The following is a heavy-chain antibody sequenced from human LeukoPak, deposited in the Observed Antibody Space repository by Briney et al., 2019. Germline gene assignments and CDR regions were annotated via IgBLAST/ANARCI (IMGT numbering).Heavy chain of an antibody. V-gene: IGHV4-39*01. CDR2: IYYSGST. D-gene: IGHD5-18*01. Sequence: KPSETLSLXCTVSGGSISSSSYYWGWIRQPPGKGLEWIGSIYYSGSTYYNPSLKSRVTISVDTSKNQFSLKLSSVTAADTAVYYCAGDTAMVSFDYWGQGTLVTVSS. CDR3: AGDTAMVSFDY. CDR1: GGSISSSSYY. J-gene: IGHJ4*02.